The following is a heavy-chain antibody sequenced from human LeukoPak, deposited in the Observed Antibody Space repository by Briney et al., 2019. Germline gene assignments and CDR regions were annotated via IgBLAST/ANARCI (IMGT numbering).Heavy chain of an antibody. J-gene: IGHJ2*01. D-gene: IGHD2-15*01. Sequence: SETLSLTCTVSGGSISSYYWSWIRQPPGKGLEWIGYIYYSGSTNYNPSLKSRVTISVDTSKNQFSLKLSSVTAADTAAYYCARRLSHCSGGSCYSGYWYFDLWGRGTLVTVSS. CDR1: GGSISSYY. CDR2: IYYSGST. V-gene: IGHV4-59*08. CDR3: ARRLSHCSGGSCYSGYWYFDL.